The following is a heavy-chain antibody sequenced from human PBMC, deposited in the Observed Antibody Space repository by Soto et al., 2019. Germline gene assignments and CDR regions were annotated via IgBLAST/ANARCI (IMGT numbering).Heavy chain of an antibody. D-gene: IGHD2-2*01. V-gene: IGHV3-30-3*01. J-gene: IGHJ4*02. CDR3: ARAIVPAAIEPLYDY. Sequence: GGSLRLSCAASGFTFSSYAMHWVRQAPGKGLEWVAVISYDGSNKYYADSVKGRFTISRDNSKNTLYLQMNSLRAEDTAVYYCARAIVPAAIEPLYDYWGQGTLVTVSS. CDR1: GFTFSSYA. CDR2: ISYDGSNK.